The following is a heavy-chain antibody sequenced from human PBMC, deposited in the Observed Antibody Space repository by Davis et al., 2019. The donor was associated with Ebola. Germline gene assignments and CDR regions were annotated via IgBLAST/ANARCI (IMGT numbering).Heavy chain of an antibody. CDR1: GFTFTSYA. CDR3: ARDGAEMTTGDLYYYYYGMDV. Sequence: PGGSLRLSCAASGFTFTSYAMHWVRQAPGKGLEWVAVISYDGSDKYYAESVKGRFTISRDNSKNTLYLQMNSLRAEDTAVYYCARDGAEMTTGDLYYYYYGMDVWGQGTTVTVSS. D-gene: IGHD5-24*01. J-gene: IGHJ6*02. CDR2: ISYDGSDK. V-gene: IGHV3-30*04.